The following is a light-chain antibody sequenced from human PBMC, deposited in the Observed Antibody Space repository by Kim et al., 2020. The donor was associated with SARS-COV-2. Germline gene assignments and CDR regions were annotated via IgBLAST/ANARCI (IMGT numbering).Light chain of an antibody. CDR1: QDISNY. Sequence: PASLSASVGDRVTITCQASQDISNYLNWYQQKPGKAPKLLIYDASNLETGVPSRFSGSGSGTDFTFTISSLQPEDIATYPLPSRTFGQGTKVDIK. J-gene: IGKJ1*01. CDR3: PSRT. CDR2: DAS. V-gene: IGKV1-33*01.